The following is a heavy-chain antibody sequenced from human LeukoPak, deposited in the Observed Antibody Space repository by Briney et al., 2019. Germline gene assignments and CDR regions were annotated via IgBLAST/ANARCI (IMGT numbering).Heavy chain of an antibody. Sequence: GASVKVSCKAFGYTFTDYYIHWVKEAPGKGLEWMGRVDPEDGETTYAEKFQGRVTMTTDTSTSTAYMELRSLRSDDTAVYYCARVSDTYYYDSSGYIEYFQHWGQGTLVTVSS. CDR3: ARVSDTYYYDSSGYIEYFQH. V-gene: IGHV1-69-2*01. CDR2: VDPEDGET. J-gene: IGHJ1*01. CDR1: GYTFTDYY. D-gene: IGHD3-22*01.